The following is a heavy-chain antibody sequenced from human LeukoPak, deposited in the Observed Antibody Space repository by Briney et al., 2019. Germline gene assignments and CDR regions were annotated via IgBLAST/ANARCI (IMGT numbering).Heavy chain of an antibody. CDR1: GGSISSYY. J-gene: IGHJ6*03. CDR2: IYTSGST. V-gene: IGHV4-4*09. D-gene: IGHD3-3*02. CDR3: ARRIQHFWSGYRSYYYYYMDV. Sequence: PSEILSLTCTVSGGSISSYYWSWIRQPPGKGLEWIGYIYTSGSTNYNPSLKSRVTISVDTSKNQFSLKLSSVTAADTAVYYCARRIQHFWSGYRSYYYYYMDVWGKGATVTVSS.